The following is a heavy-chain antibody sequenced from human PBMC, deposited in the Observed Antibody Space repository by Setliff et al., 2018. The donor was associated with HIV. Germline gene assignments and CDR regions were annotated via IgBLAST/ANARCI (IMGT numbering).Heavy chain of an antibody. J-gene: IGHJ4*02. CDR2: INHSGST. Sequence: KPSETLSLTCAVYGGSFSGYYWSWIRQPPGKGLEWIGEINHSGSTNYNPSLKSRVTISVDTSKNQFSLKLSSVTAADTAVYYCARGCSGCYEDYWGQGTLVTVSS. CDR3: ARGCSGCYEDY. D-gene: IGHD3-22*01. V-gene: IGHV4-34*01. CDR1: GGSFSGYY.